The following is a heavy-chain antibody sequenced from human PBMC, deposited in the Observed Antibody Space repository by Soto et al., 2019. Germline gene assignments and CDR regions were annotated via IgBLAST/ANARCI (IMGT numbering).Heavy chain of an antibody. V-gene: IGHV3-73*01. CDR2: IRSKANSYAT. Sequence: LSCAASGFTFSGSAMQWVRQASGKGLEWVGRIRSKANSYATAYAASVKGRFTISRDDSKNTAYLQMNSLKTEGTAVYYCTAVVVHDYWGQGTLVTVSS. CDR1: GFTFSGSA. J-gene: IGHJ4*02. CDR3: TAVVVHDY. D-gene: IGHD2-2*01.